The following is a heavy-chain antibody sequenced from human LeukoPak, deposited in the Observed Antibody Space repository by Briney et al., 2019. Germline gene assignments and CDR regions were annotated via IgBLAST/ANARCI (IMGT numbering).Heavy chain of an antibody. CDR2: IFYTGIT. D-gene: IGHD6-6*01. Sequence: SETLSLTCTVSGGSVTGGSYYWSWIRQPPGKGLEWIAYIFYTGITNYNPSLKSRVTISLDTSKNQFSLKLSSVTAADTAVYYCARRDIAARLNWFDPWGQGTLVTVSS. CDR1: GGSVTGGSYY. CDR3: ARRDIAARLNWFDP. V-gene: IGHV4-61*01. J-gene: IGHJ5*02.